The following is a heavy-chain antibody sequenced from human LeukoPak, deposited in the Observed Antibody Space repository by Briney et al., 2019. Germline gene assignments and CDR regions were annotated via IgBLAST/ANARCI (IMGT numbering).Heavy chain of an antibody. D-gene: IGHD6-13*01. V-gene: IGHV4-59*01. CDR1: GGSISSYY. J-gene: IGHJ4*02. CDR2: IYYSGST. CDR3: ARDTAAAGMYDY. Sequence: PSETLSLTCTVSGGSISSYYWSWIRQPPGKGLEWIGYIYYSGSTNYNPPLKSRVTISVDTSKNQFSLKLSSVTAADTAVYYCARDTAAAGMYDYWGQGTLVTVSS.